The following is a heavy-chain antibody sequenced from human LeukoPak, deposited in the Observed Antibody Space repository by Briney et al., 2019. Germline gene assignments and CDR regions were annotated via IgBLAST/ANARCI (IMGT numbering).Heavy chain of an antibody. V-gene: IGHV1-18*01. CDR1: GYTFTSYG. CDR3: ARAVGLYTVTPGGY. Sequence: EASVKVSCKASGYTFTSYGISWVRQGPGQGLEWMGWISAYNGNTNYAQKLQSRVTMTTDTSTSTAYMELRSLRSDDTAVYYCARAVGLYTVTPGGYWGQGTLVTVSS. D-gene: IGHD4-17*01. J-gene: IGHJ4*02. CDR2: ISAYNGNT.